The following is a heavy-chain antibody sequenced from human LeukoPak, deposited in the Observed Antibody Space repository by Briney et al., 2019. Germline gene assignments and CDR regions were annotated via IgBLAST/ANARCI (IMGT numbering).Heavy chain of an antibody. J-gene: IGHJ4*02. CDR3: AREQRGSYDSSGYFDY. Sequence: ASVKVSCKASGGTFSSYAISWVRQAPGQGLEWMGGIIPIFGTANYAQKFQGRVTITADKSTSTAYMELSSLRSEDTAVYYCAREQRGSYDSSGYFDYWGQGTLVTVSP. V-gene: IGHV1-69*06. D-gene: IGHD3-22*01. CDR2: IIPIFGTA. CDR1: GGTFSSYA.